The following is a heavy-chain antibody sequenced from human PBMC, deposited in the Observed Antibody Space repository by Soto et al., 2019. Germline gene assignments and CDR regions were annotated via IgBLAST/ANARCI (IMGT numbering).Heavy chain of an antibody. CDR1: GYTLTELS. J-gene: IGHJ4*02. CDR3: ARGSVTEYYFDY. Sequence: ASVKVSCKVSGYTLTELSMHWVRQATGQGLEWMGWMNPNSGNTGYAQKFQGRVTMTRNTSISTAYMELSSLRSEDTAVYYCARGSVTEYYFDYWGQGTLVTVSS. V-gene: IGHV1-8*01. CDR2: MNPNSGNT. D-gene: IGHD2-21*02.